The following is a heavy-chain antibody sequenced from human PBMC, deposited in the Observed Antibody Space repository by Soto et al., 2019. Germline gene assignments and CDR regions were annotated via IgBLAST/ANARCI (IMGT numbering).Heavy chain of an antibody. D-gene: IGHD6-13*01. CDR3: ASDRGIAAAGLFDY. CDR2: IWYDGSNK. Sequence: QVQLVESGGGVVQPGRSLRLSCAASGFTFSSYGMHWVRQAPGKGLEWVAVIWYDGSNKYYADSVKGRFTISRDNSKNKLYLQMNSLRAEDTAVYYCASDRGIAAAGLFDYWGQGTLVTVSS. V-gene: IGHV3-33*01. CDR1: GFTFSSYG. J-gene: IGHJ4*02.